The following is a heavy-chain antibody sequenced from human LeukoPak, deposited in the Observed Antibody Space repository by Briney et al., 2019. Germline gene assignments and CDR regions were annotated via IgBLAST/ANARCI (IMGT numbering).Heavy chain of an antibody. CDR2: INHSGST. CDR3: ARVPDIVVVVAAPGHYYGMDV. D-gene: IGHD2-15*01. J-gene: IGHJ6*02. V-gene: IGHV4-34*01. Sequence: PSETLSLTCAVYGGSFSGYYWSWIRQPPGKGLEWIGEINHSGSTNYNPSLKSRVTISVDTSKNQFSLKLSSVTAADTAVYYCARVPDIVVVVAAPGHYYGMDVWAKGPRSPSP. CDR1: GGSFSGYY.